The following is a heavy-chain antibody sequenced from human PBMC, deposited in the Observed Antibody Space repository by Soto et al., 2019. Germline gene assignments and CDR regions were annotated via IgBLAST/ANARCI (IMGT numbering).Heavy chain of an antibody. CDR1: GFSLSTSGVG. D-gene: IGHD4-17*01. Sequence: QITLKESGPTLVKPTQTLTLTCTFSGFSLSTSGVGVGWIRQPPGKALEWLALIYWDDDKRYSPSLKSSLTITKDTSKNQVVLTMTNMDPVDTATYYCAHSLASSNFGDCDPINSFDYCGQGTLVTVSS. CDR3: AHSLASSNFGDCDPINSFDY. J-gene: IGHJ4*02. V-gene: IGHV2-5*02. CDR2: IYWDDDK.